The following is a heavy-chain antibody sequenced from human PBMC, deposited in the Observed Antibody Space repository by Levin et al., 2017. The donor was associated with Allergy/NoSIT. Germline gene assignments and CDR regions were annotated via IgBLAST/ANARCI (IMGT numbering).Heavy chain of an antibody. J-gene: IGHJ4*02. D-gene: IGHD2-15*01. CDR2: ISYDGTNE. CDR1: GFTFSSYG. Sequence: GESLKISCEASGFTFSSYGMHWVRQAPGKGLEWVAVISYDGTNEDYADSVKGRFIISRDNSKNTLDLQMYSLTAEDTAVYYCAKARTRIQSPFDYWGQGTLVTVSS. CDR3: AKARTRIQSPFDY. V-gene: IGHV3-30*18.